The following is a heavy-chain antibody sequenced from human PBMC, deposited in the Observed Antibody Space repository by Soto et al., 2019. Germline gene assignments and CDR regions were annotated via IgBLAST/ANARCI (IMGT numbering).Heavy chain of an antibody. CDR1: AFTFSDYS. CDR2: TSGDGIKK. V-gene: IGHV3-30*04. Sequence: HPVGSLRLSCVASAFTFSDYSMHWVRQAPGKGLEWVAATSGDGIKKSYADSVKGRATLSRDNAKNTLYLQMDNLRAEDTAVYFCGRDLGGSGTPLEYYGMDVWGRGTTVTVSS. CDR3: GRDLGGSGTPLEYYGMDV. J-gene: IGHJ6*02. D-gene: IGHD3-10*01.